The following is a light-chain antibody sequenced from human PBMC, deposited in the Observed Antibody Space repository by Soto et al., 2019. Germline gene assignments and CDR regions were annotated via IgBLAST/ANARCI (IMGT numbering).Light chain of an antibody. V-gene: IGLV1-44*01. CDR3: SAWDDSLNGLV. CDR1: SSNIGSNT. Sequence: QSVLTQPPSASGTPGQRVTMSCSGRSSNIGSNTINWYQQIPGTAPKLLIYSNNQRPSGVPDRFSGSKSGTSASLAISGLQSEDEADFYCSAWDDSLNGLVFGGGTKLTVL. CDR2: SNN. J-gene: IGLJ3*02.